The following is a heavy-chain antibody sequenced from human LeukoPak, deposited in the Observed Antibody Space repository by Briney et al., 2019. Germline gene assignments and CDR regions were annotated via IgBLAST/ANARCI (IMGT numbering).Heavy chain of an antibody. J-gene: IGHJ4*02. CDR2: ISAYNGNT. Sequence: GASVKVSCKASGYTFTSYGISWVRQAPGQGLEWMGWISAYNGNTNYAQKLQGRVTMTTDTSTSTAYMELRSLRAEDTAVYYCAKPRTYGDYDLHFFDYWGQGTLVTVSS. V-gene: IGHV1-18*01. D-gene: IGHD4-17*01. CDR1: GYTFTSYG. CDR3: AKPRTYGDYDLHFFDY.